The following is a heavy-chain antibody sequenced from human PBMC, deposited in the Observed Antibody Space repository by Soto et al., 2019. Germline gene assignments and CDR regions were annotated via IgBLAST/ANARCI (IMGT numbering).Heavy chain of an antibody. J-gene: IGHJ4*02. Sequence: SETLSLTCTVSGGSISSYYWSWIRQPPGKGLEWIGYIYYSGSTNYNPSLKSRVTISVDTSKNQFSLKLSSVTAADTAVYYCARGECISTSCFDYWGQGTLVTVSS. D-gene: IGHD2-2*01. CDR2: IYYSGST. CDR1: GGSISSYY. CDR3: ARGECISTSCFDY. V-gene: IGHV4-59*01.